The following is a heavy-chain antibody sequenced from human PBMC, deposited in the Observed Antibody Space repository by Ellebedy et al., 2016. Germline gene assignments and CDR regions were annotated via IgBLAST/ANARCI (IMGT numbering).Heavy chain of an antibody. Sequence: GGSLRLXCAASGFTFSSHSMNWVRQAPGKGLEWVSSVISSSSYIYYADSVKGRFTISRDNAKNALYLQMNSLRDDDTAVYYCARREVVGTPSGLDYWGQGTLVTVSS. CDR3: ARREVVGTPSGLDY. J-gene: IGHJ4*02. CDR1: GFTFSSHS. D-gene: IGHD6-19*01. CDR2: VISSSSYI. V-gene: IGHV3-21*01.